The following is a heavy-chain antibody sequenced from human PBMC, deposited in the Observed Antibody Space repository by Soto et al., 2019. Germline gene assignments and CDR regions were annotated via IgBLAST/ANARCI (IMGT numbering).Heavy chain of an antibody. D-gene: IGHD5-18*01. CDR2: INPSGGST. CDR3: ARGRDDTAMASHDAFEI. V-gene: IGHV1-46*01. J-gene: IGHJ3*02. CDR1: GYTFTSYY. Sequence: ASVKVSCKASGYTFTSYYMHWVRQAPGQGLEWMGIINPSGGSTSYAQKFQGRVTMTRDTSTSTVYMELSSLRSEDTAVYYCARGRDDTAMASHDAFEIWGQGTMVTVSS.